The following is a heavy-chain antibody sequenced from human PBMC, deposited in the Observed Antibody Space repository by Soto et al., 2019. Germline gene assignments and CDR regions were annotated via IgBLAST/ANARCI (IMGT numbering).Heavy chain of an antibody. CDR1: GFTFTSSA. CDR3: AAYWGSSSWYYGSLD. CDR2: IVVGSGNT. Sequence: SVKVSCKASGFTFTSSAVQWVRQARGQRLEWIGWIVVGSGNTNYAQKFQERVTITRDMSTSTAYMELSSLRSEDTAVYYCAAYWGSSSWYYGSLDWGQGTLVIVSS. V-gene: IGHV1-58*01. D-gene: IGHD6-13*01. J-gene: IGHJ4*02.